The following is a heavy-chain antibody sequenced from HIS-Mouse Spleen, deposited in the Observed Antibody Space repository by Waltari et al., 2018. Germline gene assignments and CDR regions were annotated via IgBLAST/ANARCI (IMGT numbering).Heavy chain of an antibody. CDR1: GYSISSGDY. J-gene: IGHJ3*02. V-gene: IGHV4-38-2*02. D-gene: IGHD6-6*01. Sequence: QVQLQESGPGLVKPSETLSLTCTVSGYSISSGDYCGWIRQPPGKGLEWIGSIYHSGSTYYNPSLKSRVTISVDTSKNQFSLKLSSVTAADTAVYYCARDPGYSSSSNAFDIWGQGTMVTVSS. CDR2: IYHSGST. CDR3: ARDPGYSSSSNAFDI.